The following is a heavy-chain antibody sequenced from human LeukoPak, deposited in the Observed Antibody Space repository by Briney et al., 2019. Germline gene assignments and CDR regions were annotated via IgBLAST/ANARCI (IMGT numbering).Heavy chain of an antibody. CDR2: MNPNSGNT. Sequence: ASVKVSCKASGYTFTSYDINWVRQATGQGLEWMGWMNPNSGNTGYAQKFQGRVTITRNTSISTAYMELSSLRSEDTAVYYCARALRLAYGDYPTYYFGYWGQGTLVTVSS. CDR1: GYTFTSYD. J-gene: IGHJ4*02. CDR3: ARALRLAYGDYPTYYFGY. V-gene: IGHV1-8*03. D-gene: IGHD4-17*01.